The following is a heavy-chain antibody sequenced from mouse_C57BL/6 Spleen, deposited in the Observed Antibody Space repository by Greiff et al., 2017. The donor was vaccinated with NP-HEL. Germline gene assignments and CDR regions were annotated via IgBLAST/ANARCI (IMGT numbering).Heavy chain of an antibody. Sequence: QVQLQQSGPELVKPGASVKISCKASGYSFTSYYIHWVKQRPGQGLEWIGWIYPGSGNTKYNEKFKGKATLTADTSSSTAYMQLSSLTSEDSAVYYCARTYYYGSSYDWFAYWGQGTLVTVSA. D-gene: IGHD1-1*01. CDR1: GYSFTSYY. J-gene: IGHJ3*01. CDR2: IYPGSGNT. CDR3: ARTYYYGSSYDWFAY. V-gene: IGHV1-66*01.